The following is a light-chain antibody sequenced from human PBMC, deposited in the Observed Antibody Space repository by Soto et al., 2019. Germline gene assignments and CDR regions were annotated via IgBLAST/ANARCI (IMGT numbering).Light chain of an antibody. CDR3: QQRTNWPPA. J-gene: IGKJ5*01. V-gene: IGKV3-11*01. Sequence: EIVLTQSPGTLSLSPGERATLSCRASQGVSNSLAWFQQKPGQAPRLLIYGASSRATGIPARFSGSGSGTDFTLTISSLEPEDFAIYYCQQRTNWPPAFGQGTRLEI. CDR2: GAS. CDR1: QGVSNS.